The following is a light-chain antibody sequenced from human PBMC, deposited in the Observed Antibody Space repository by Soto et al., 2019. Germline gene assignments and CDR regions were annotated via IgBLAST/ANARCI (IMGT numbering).Light chain of an antibody. CDR3: EQCGSSPLT. V-gene: IGKV3-20*01. CDR2: GAS. CDR1: QSVSSSY. Sequence: EIVLTQFPGTLSLSPGESATLSCRASQSVSSSYLAWYQQKPGQAPRVLIYGASSRASGIPDRFSGSGSGTEFTLTISRLEPEDFAVYYCEQCGSSPLTFGGGTRVEIK. J-gene: IGKJ4*01.